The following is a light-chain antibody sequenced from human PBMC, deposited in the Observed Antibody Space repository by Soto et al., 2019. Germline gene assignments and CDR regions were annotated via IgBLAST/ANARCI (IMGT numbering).Light chain of an antibody. CDR1: SSDVGAYIF. V-gene: IGLV2-14*03. CDR3: VSFTTGRSYV. CDR2: DII. Sequence: QSVLTQPASVSGSPGQSITISCTGTSSDVGAYIFVSWYQQHPGKAPKLMIYDIINRPSGVSNRFSGSKSGNTASLTISGLQAEDEADYYCVSFTTGRSYVFGTGTKGTVL. J-gene: IGLJ1*01.